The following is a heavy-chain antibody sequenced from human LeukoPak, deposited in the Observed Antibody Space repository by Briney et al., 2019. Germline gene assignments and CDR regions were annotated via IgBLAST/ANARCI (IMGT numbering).Heavy chain of an antibody. CDR3: ARQTVAGTAPLDY. CDR1: GGSISSSSYY. Sequence: SETLSLTCTVSGGSISSSSYYWGWIRQPPGKGLEWIGSIYYSGSTYYNPSLKSRVTISVDTSKNQFSLKLSSVTAADTAVYYCARQTVAGTAPLDYWGQGTLVTVSS. V-gene: IGHV4-39*07. CDR2: IYYSGST. J-gene: IGHJ4*02. D-gene: IGHD6-19*01.